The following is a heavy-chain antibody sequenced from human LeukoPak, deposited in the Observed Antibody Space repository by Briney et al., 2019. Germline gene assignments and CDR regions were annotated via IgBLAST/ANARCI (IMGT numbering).Heavy chain of an antibody. D-gene: IGHD3-3*01. Sequence: ASAKVSCKASGYTFTGYYMHWVRQAPGQGPEWMGWINPNSGGTNYAQKFQGRVTMTRNTSISTAYMELSRLRSDDTAVYYCARVKSFRLRFLEWEEPFDPWGQGTLVTVSS. V-gene: IGHV1-2*02. J-gene: IGHJ5*02. CDR2: INPNSGGT. CDR3: ARVKSFRLRFLEWEEPFDP. CDR1: GYTFTGYY.